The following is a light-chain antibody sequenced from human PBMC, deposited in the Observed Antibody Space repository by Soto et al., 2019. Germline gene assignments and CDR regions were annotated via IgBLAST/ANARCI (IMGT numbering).Light chain of an antibody. CDR2: GAS. CDR1: QSVSSTY. Sequence: IVLTQSPGTLSLSPGERATLSCRASQSVSSTYIAWYQQNPGQAPRLLIYGASSRATGIPERFSGSGSGTDFTLTISRLEPEDFAVYFCQQYGRSPPFTFGQGTKVEIK. CDR3: QQYGRSPPFT. J-gene: IGKJ2*01. V-gene: IGKV3-20*01.